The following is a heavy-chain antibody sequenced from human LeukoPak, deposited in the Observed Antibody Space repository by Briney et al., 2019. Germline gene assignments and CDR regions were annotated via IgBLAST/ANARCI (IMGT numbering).Heavy chain of an antibody. J-gene: IGHJ5*02. CDR2: ISPKSGRG. V-gene: IGHV1-18*04. CDR3: ARDVVTDYYWWFDP. CDR1: GYTFSNYA. D-gene: IGHD3-9*01. Sequence: ASVKVSCKASGYTFSNYAISWVRQAPGQGLEWMGWISPKSGRGSYANNFQGRVTMTTDTSTSTVYMEVTNLTSDDTAVYYCARDVVTDYYWWFDPWGQGTLVTVSS.